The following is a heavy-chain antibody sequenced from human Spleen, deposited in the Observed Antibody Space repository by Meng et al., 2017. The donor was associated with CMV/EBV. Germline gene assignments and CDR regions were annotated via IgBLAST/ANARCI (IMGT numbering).Heavy chain of an antibody. V-gene: IGHV3-48*03. CDR1: GFSFSSYE. D-gene: IGHD6-19*01. Sequence: GESLKISCVASGFSFSSYEMNWVRQVPGMGLEWVSHISATGETTYYADSMKGRFTLSRDNAKKSLYLQMNSLRAEDTALYYCARVYSSGWTPYGMDVWGQGTTVTVSS. CDR2: ISATGETT. J-gene: IGHJ6*02. CDR3: ARVYSSGWTPYGMDV.